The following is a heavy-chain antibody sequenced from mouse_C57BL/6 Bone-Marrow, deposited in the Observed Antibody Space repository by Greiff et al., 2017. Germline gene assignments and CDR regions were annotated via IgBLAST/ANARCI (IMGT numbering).Heavy chain of an antibody. CDR2: IDPTSGGT. D-gene: IGHD2-5*01. J-gene: IGHJ3*01. Sequence: QVQLQQSGAELVKPGASVKMSCKASGYTFTSYWVHWVKQRPGRGLEWIGGIDPTSGGTKFNQKFKSKAILTVDQPSRPANLQLSSLTSEESAVYYCVSVRNYYRNYEFAYWGQGTLVPVSA. CDR1: GYTFTSYW. V-gene: IGHV1-72*01. CDR3: VSVRNYYRNYEFAY.